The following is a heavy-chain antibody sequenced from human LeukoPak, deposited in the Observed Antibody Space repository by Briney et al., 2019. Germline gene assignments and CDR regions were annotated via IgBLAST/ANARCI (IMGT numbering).Heavy chain of an antibody. CDR2: ISYDGSNK. CDR3: AKALYYYDSSGYYDYYGMDV. V-gene: IGHV3-30*18. Sequence: GGSLRLSCAASGFTFSSYGMHWVRQAPGKGLEWVAVISYDGSNKYYADSVKGRFTISRDNSKNTLYLQMNSLRVEDTAVYYCAKALYYYDSSGYYDYYGMDVWGQGTTVTVSS. D-gene: IGHD3-22*01. J-gene: IGHJ6*02. CDR1: GFTFSSYG.